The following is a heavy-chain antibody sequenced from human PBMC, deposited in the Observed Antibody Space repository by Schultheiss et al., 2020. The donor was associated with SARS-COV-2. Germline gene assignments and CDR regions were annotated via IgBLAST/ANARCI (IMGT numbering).Heavy chain of an antibody. V-gene: IGHV3-30*04. CDR1: GFTFSSYA. D-gene: IGHD2-21*02. CDR3: ARAPGGIAYCGGDCYSTAEYFQH. Sequence: GESLKISCAASGFTFSSYAMSWVRQAPGKGLEWVAVISYDGSNKYYADSVKGRFTISRDNSKNTLYLQMNSLRAEDTAVYYCARAPGGIAYCGGDCYSTAEYFQHWGQGTLVTVSS. J-gene: IGHJ1*01. CDR2: ISYDGSNK.